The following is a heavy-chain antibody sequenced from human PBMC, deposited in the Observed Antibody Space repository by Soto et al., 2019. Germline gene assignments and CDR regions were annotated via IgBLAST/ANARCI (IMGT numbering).Heavy chain of an antibody. J-gene: IGHJ6*02. Sequence: GGSLRLSCAASGFTFSSYAMSWVRQAPGKGLEWVSAISGSGGSTYYADSVKGRFTISRDNSKNTLYLQMNSLRAEDTAVYYCAKVLWFGELLSPDYYYGMDVWGQGTTGTVSS. CDR2: ISGSGGST. V-gene: IGHV3-23*01. CDR3: AKVLWFGELLSPDYYYGMDV. D-gene: IGHD3-10*01. CDR1: GFTFSSYA.